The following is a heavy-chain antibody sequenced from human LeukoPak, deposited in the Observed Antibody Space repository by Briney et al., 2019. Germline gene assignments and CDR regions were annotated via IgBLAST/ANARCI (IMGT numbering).Heavy chain of an antibody. Sequence: GGSLRLSCAASGFTFSSYGMHWVRQAPGKGLEWVAVISYDGSNKYYADSVKGRFTISRDNAKNSLYLQMNSLRAEDTAVYYCARERSIAAAGNDAFDIWGQGTMVTVSS. V-gene: IGHV3-30*03. J-gene: IGHJ3*02. CDR3: ARERSIAAAGNDAFDI. D-gene: IGHD6-13*01. CDR1: GFTFSSYG. CDR2: ISYDGSNK.